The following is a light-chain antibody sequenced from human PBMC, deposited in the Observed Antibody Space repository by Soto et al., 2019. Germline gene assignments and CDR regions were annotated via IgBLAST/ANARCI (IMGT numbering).Light chain of an antibody. CDR1: QDISNY. CDR3: QQYERT. CDR2: DAS. J-gene: IGKJ1*01. V-gene: IGKV1-33*01. Sequence: DIQMTQSPSSLSASVGDRVTITCQASQDISNYLNWYQQKPGKAPKLLIYDASNLETGVPSRFSGSGSGTDFTFTISSLQPEDIATYYCQQYERTFGQGTKVEIK.